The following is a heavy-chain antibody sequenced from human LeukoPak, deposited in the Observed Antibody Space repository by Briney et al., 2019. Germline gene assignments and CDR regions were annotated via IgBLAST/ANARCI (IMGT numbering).Heavy chain of an antibody. J-gene: IGHJ6*02. CDR1: GGSFSGYY. CDR3: ARGWELWNSSSWYYGRYYYGMDV. CDR2: INHSGST. V-gene: IGHV4-34*01. D-gene: IGHD6-13*01. Sequence: SETLSLTCAVYGGSFSGYYWSWIRQPPGKGLEWIGEINHSGSTNYNPSLKSRVTISVDTSKNQFSLKLSSVTAADTAVYYCARGWELWNSSSWYYGRYYYGMDVWGQGTTVTVSS.